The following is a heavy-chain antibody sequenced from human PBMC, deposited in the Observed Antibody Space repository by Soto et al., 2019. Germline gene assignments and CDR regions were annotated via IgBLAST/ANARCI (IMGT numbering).Heavy chain of an antibody. CDR1: GYSFTSYW. D-gene: IGHD1-26*01. CDR2: IYPGDSDV. V-gene: IGHV5-51*01. CDR3: ARQWGSYTYLDY. J-gene: IGHJ4*02. Sequence: RESLKISCKGSGYSFTSYWIAWVRQMPGQGLEWMGIIYPGDSDVTYSPSFQGQVTISADKSINTAYLQWSSLKASDTAMYYCARQWGSYTYLDYWGQGTLVTVSS.